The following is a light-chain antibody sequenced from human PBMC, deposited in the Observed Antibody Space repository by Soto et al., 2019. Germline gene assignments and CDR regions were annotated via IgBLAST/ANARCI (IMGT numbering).Light chain of an antibody. Sequence: EIVLTQSPGTLSLSPGERATPSCRATQSVSSNYLAWYQQKPGQAPRLLIYGASNRATGIPDRFSGSGSGTDFTLTISRLEPEDFAVYYCQQCGSSPETFGQGTKVDIK. J-gene: IGKJ1*01. CDR3: QQCGSSPET. CDR2: GAS. V-gene: IGKV3-20*01. CDR1: QSVSSNY.